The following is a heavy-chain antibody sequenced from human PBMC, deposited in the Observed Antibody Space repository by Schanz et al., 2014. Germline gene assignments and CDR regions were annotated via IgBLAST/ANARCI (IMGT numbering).Heavy chain of an antibody. V-gene: IGHV3-7*03. CDR1: GFTFSSYW. J-gene: IGHJ3*02. D-gene: IGHD1-1*01. CDR3: ARDRWDWNNAFDI. Sequence: EVQLVESGGGLVQPGGSLRLSCAASGFTFSSYWMSWVRQAPGKGLEWVANIKKDGSENYYADSVKGRFIISRDNAKNSLFLQMSSLRAEDTAVYYCARDRWDWNNAFDIWGQGTMVTVSS. CDR2: IKKDGSEN.